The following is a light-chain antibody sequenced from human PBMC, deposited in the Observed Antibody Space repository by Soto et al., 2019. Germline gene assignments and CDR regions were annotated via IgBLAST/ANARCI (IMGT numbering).Light chain of an antibody. Sequence: LXPGERTTLSCRASQNIRGNELAWYQQKPGQPPRLLIYRGSSRAPGIPDRFSGRGSGTEFTLTISRLEPEDFAVYCCQDYGTSAPWTFGQGNRVEIK. V-gene: IGKV3-20*01. J-gene: IGKJ1*01. CDR2: RGS. CDR1: QNIRGNE. CDR3: QDYGTSAPWT.